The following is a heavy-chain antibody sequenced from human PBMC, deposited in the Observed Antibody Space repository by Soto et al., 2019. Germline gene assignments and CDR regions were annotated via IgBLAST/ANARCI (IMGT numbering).Heavy chain of an antibody. CDR1: GFTFSSYG. CDR3: ANDQEMAPDY. CDR2: ISYDGSNK. V-gene: IGHV3-30*18. Sequence: TGGSLRLSCAASGFTFSSYGMHWVRQAPGKGLEWVAVISYDGSNKYYADTVKGRFTISRDNSKNTLYLQMNSLRAEDTAVYYCANDQEMAPDYWGQGTLVTVSS. J-gene: IGHJ4*02.